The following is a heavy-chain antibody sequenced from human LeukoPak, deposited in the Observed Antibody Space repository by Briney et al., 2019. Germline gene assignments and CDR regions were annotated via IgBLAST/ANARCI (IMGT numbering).Heavy chain of an antibody. D-gene: IGHD1-14*01. J-gene: IGHJ4*02. CDR2: IYYSGST. V-gene: IGHV4-31*03. CDR1: GGSISSGDYY. CDR3: ASEKAKPPSVGYVDY. Sequence: SETLSLTCNVSGGSISSGDYYWSWIRQHPGKGLGWIGYIYYSGSTYYNPSLKSRVMISVDTSKNQFSQKLSSVTAAHTAVYDFASEKAKPPSVGYVDYWGGGILVAAS.